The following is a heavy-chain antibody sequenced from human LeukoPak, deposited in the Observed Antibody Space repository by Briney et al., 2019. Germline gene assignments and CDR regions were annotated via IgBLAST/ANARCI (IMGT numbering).Heavy chain of an antibody. CDR1: GGSLSGYY. D-gene: IGHD3-10*01. Sequence: PSKTLSLTCAVDGGSLSGYYWSWIRQPPGKGLEWIGEINHSGSTNYNPSLKSRVTISVDTSKNQFSLKLSSVTAADTAVYYCARSSRGSGRSFDYWGQGTLVTVSS. V-gene: IGHV4-34*01. J-gene: IGHJ4*02. CDR2: INHSGST. CDR3: ARSSRGSGRSFDY.